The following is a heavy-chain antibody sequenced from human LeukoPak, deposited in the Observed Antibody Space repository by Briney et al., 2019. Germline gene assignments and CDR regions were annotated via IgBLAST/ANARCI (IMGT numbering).Heavy chain of an antibody. CDR1: GGSISGYY. V-gene: IGHV4-59*12. Sequence: SETLSLTCSVSGGSISGYYWSWIRQPPGKGLEWIGYIYYSGSTHYSPSLESRVTISVDTSKNQFSLKLSSVTAADTAVYYCARVPYYYGSGSYRAFDPWGQGTLVTVSS. CDR2: IYYSGST. J-gene: IGHJ5*02. CDR3: ARVPYYYGSGSYRAFDP. D-gene: IGHD3-10*01.